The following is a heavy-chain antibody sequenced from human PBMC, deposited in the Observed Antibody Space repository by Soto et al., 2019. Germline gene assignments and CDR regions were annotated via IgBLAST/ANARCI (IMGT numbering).Heavy chain of an antibody. J-gene: IGHJ4*02. V-gene: IGHV5-51*01. D-gene: IGHD3-22*01. CDR1: GDSFTSYW. Sequence: GESLKISCKGSGDSFTSYWIGWVRQMPGKGLEWMGIIYPGDSDTRYSPSFQGQVTISADKSISTAYLQWSSLKASDTAMYYCARFSYDSSGYPDLYYFDYWGQGTLVTVSS. CDR3: ARFSYDSSGYPDLYYFDY. CDR2: IYPGDSDT.